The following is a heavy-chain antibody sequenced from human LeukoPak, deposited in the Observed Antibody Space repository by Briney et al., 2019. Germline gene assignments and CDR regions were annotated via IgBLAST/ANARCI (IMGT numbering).Heavy chain of an antibody. CDR3: TTGRRYQLYDY. Sequence: GASVKDSCKVFGNTLTELSMHWVRQAPGKGLESMGGFAPEDGETIYAQQFQGRLTMTEDTSTDTAYMELSRLTSEDTAVYYCTTGRRYQLYDYWGQGTLVTVSS. CDR1: GNTLTELS. CDR2: FAPEDGET. D-gene: IGHD1-1*01. V-gene: IGHV1-24*01. J-gene: IGHJ4*02.